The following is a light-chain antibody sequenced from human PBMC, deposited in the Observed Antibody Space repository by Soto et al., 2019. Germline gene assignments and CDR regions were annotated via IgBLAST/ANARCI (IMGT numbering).Light chain of an antibody. CDR2: EVI. Sequence: QSALTQPASVSGSLGQSITISCTGTSSDVGGYNYVSWYQQYPGKAPKLMIYEVINRSSGVSNRFSGSKSANSASLTISGLQAEDEADYYCISYTTTDTYVFGTGTKLTVL. CDR3: ISYTTTDTYV. J-gene: IGLJ1*01. V-gene: IGLV2-14*01. CDR1: SSDVGGYNY.